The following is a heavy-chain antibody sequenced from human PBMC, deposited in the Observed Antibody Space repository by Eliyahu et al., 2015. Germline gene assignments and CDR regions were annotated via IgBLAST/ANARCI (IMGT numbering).Heavy chain of an antibody. CDR2: ISWNSANI. J-gene: IGHJ4*02. Sequence: EVQLVESGGGLAXPGRSLRLXXAXSGXXXXDYAMDWVRQAPGKGLEWVSGISWNSANIGYADSVKGRFTISRDSAKNSLYLQMNSLRAEDTAFYYCVKEIRGAAAGSFDYWGQGTLVTVSS. V-gene: IGHV3-9*01. CDR3: VKEIRGAAAGSFDY. D-gene: IGHD6-13*01. CDR1: GXXXXDYA.